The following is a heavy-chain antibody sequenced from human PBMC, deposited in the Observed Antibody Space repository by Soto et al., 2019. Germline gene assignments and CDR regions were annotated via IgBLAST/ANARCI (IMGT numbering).Heavy chain of an antibody. CDR2: ITGRGGNT. J-gene: IGHJ4*02. Sequence: PGGSLRLSCAASGFAFSTYGMTWVRQAPGKGLEWVSSITGRGGNTYHADSVKGRFTISRDNSRNTLYLQMHTLRPDDTAVYYCAADRVLSVADWCDYWGQGPLVTVSS. CDR3: AADRVLSVADWCDY. V-gene: IGHV3-23*01. CDR1: GFAFSTYG. D-gene: IGHD6-19*01.